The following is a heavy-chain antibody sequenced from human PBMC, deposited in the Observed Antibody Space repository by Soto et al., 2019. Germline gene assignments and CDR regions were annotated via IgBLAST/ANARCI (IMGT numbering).Heavy chain of an antibody. V-gene: IGHV3-30-3*01. CDR3: ARDPKTSGGQHWAFNYFDS. CDR1: GFSFSISP. Sequence: QVQLVESGGGVAQPGRSLRLSCAASGFSFSISPMHWVRQAPGKGPEWVALISYDGTNKFYADSVKGRFTISRDNSKSTLYLQVDSLRPEDVAVYYCARDPKTSGGQHWAFNYFDSWGQGTLVTVSS. CDR2: ISYDGTNK. D-gene: IGHD7-27*01. J-gene: IGHJ4*02.